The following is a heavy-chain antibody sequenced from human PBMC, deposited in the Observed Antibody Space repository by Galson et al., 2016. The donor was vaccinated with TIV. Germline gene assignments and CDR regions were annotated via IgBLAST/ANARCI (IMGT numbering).Heavy chain of an antibody. CDR2: ISGSGGLT. Sequence: SLRLSCAASGFTFSIYAMSWVRQAPGKGPEWVSVISGSGGLTYYADSVKGRFTISRDNSQNTLFLQMNSLRAEDTAVYYCARTRDGGRHGGDYWGQGTLVTVSS. J-gene: IGHJ4*02. D-gene: IGHD3-16*01. CDR3: ARTRDGGRHGGDY. V-gene: IGHV3-23*01. CDR1: GFTFSIYA.